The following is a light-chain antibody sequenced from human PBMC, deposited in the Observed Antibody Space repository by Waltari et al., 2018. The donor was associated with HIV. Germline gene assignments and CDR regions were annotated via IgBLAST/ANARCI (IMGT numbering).Light chain of an antibody. Sequence: EVVLTQSPATLSLSPGERATLSCRASQSISTYLAWYQQKPCQAPRLLVYDASNRATGIPPRFSGRGSGTDFTLTISSLEPEDFAVYYCQQRVNWPLTFGGGTKVEIK. CDR1: QSISTY. CDR2: DAS. CDR3: QQRVNWPLT. V-gene: IGKV3-11*01. J-gene: IGKJ4*01.